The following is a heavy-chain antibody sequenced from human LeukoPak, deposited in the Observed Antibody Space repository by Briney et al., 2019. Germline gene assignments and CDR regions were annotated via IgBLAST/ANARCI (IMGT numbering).Heavy chain of an antibody. J-gene: IGHJ6*02. CDR3: ARGALGATIYYYYGMDV. Sequence: ASVKVSCKASGYIFTSYYIHWVRQAPGQGLEWMGWINPNSGGTNYAQKFQGRVTMTRDTSISTAYMELSRLRSDDTAVYYCARGALGATIYYYYGMDVWGQGTTVTVSS. V-gene: IGHV1-2*02. CDR1: GYIFTSYY. D-gene: IGHD1-26*01. CDR2: INPNSGGT.